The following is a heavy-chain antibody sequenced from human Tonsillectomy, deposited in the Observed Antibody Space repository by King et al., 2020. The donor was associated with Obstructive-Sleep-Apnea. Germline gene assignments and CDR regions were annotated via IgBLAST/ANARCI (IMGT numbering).Heavy chain of an antibody. CDR2: IYQSGNT. CDR3: ARDHYCGDCPDTFDAFDI. D-gene: IGHD2-21*02. J-gene: IGHJ3*02. V-gene: IGHV4-30-2*01. CDR1: GGSIRSGPFS. Sequence: QLQESGSGLVKPPQTLSLTCGVSGGSIRSGPFSWNWILQPPGKGLEWMGNIYQSGNTHYNPSLQSRITISIDMAKNQFSLELTSVTAAGTAVYYWARDHYCGDCPDTFDAFDIWGQGTMVTVSS.